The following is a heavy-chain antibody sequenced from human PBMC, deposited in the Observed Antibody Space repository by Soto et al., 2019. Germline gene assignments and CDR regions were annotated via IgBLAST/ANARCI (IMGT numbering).Heavy chain of an antibody. V-gene: IGHV3-23*01. CDR1: GFTFSSYA. CDR3: AQGGTIIAAAGDY. Sequence: EVQLLECGGGLVQPGGSLRLSCAASGFTFSSYALIWFRQAPGKGLEWLSAISASGGSTYYAGSVKGRFTISRDKCKNALYLQMNSLRAADTAVYYCAQGGTIIAAAGDYWGQGTLVTVSS. J-gene: IGHJ4*02. CDR2: ISASGGST. D-gene: IGHD6-13*01.